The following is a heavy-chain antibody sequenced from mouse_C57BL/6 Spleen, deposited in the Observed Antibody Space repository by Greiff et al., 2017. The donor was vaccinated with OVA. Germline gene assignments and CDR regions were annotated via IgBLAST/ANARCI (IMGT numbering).Heavy chain of an antibody. CDR1: GFTFSSYA. V-gene: IGHV5-4*01. D-gene: IGHD2-4*01. Sequence: EVKLMESGGGLVKPGGSLKLSCAASGFTFSSYAMSWVRQTPEKRLEWVATISDGGSYTYYPDNVKGRFTISRDNAKNNLYLQMSHLKSEDTAMYYCARDRNDYDGEGYYFDYWGQGTTLTVSS. CDR2: ISDGGSYT. CDR3: ARDRNDYDGEGYYFDY. J-gene: IGHJ2*01.